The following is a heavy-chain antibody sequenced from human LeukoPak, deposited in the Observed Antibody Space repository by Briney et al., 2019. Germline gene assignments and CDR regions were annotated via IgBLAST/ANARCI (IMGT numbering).Heavy chain of an antibody. D-gene: IGHD7-27*01. V-gene: IGHV4-59*01. Sequence: SETLSLTCTVSGGSISSYYWSWIRQPPGKGLEWIGYIYYSGSTNYNPSLKGRVTISVDTSKNQFSLKLSSVTAADTAVYYCARGGSGAWKFDYWGQGTLVTVSS. J-gene: IGHJ4*02. CDR2: IYYSGST. CDR1: GGSISSYY. CDR3: ARGGSGAWKFDY.